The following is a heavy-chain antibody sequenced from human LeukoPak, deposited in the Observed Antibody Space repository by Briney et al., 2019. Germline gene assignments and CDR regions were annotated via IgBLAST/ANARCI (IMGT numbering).Heavy chain of an antibody. CDR1: GFSFSNSS. D-gene: IGHD6-19*01. V-gene: IGHV3-33*01. J-gene: IGHJ4*02. CDR3: ARDAWYSRGWHWTFDY. CDR2: IWYDGSEK. Sequence: GRSLRLSCATSGFSFSNSSMHWVRQAPGKGLEWVAIIWYDGSEKYYADSVKGRFTISRDNSENTLYLQMNSLRAEDTAVYYCARDAWYSRGWHWTFDYWGRGTLVTVSS.